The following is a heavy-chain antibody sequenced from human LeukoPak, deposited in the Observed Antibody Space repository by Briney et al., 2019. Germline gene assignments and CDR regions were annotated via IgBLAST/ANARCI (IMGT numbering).Heavy chain of an antibody. CDR3: ARGRPLTTVVTRGFDY. CDR1: GGSFSGYY. CDR2: INHSGST. V-gene: IGHV4-34*01. D-gene: IGHD4-23*01. J-gene: IGHJ4*02. Sequence: SETVSLTCAVYGGSFSGYYWSWIRQPPGKGLEWIGEINHSGSTNYNPSLKSRVTISVDTSKNQFSLKLSSVTAADTAVYYCARGRPLTTVVTRGFDYWGQGTLVTVSS.